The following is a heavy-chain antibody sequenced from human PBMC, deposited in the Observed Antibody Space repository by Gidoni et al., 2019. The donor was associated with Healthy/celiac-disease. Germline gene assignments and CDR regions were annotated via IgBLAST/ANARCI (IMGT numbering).Heavy chain of an antibody. Sequence: EVQLLESGGGLVQPGGSLRLSCAASGFTFRSYAMSWVRQAPGKGLGWVSAISGSGGSTYYADSVKGRFTISRDNSKNTLYLQMNSLRAEDTAVYYCAKWAGATYYYGMDVWGQGTTVTVSS. J-gene: IGHJ6*02. D-gene: IGHD1-26*01. CDR2: ISGSGGST. V-gene: IGHV3-23*01. CDR1: GFTFRSYA. CDR3: AKWAGATYYYGMDV.